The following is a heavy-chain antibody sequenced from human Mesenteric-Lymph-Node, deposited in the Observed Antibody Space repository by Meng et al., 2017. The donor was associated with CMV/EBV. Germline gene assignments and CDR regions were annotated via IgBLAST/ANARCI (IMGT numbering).Heavy chain of an antibody. CDR1: GFTFSYHF. CDR2: INHSGST. V-gene: IGHV4-34*01. J-gene: IGHJ4*02. Sequence: ESLKISCAASGFTFSYHFMDWVRQAPGKGLEWIGEINHSGSTNYNPTLRSRVTISVDTSKNQFSLKLSSVTAADTAVYYCARARRRERAKDIVLVPPAIFFDYWGQGTLVTVSS. D-gene: IGHD2-2*01. CDR3: ARARRRERAKDIVLVPPAIFFDY.